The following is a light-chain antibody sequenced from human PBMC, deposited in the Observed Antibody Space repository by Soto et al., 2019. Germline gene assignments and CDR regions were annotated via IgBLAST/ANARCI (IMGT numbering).Light chain of an antibody. CDR3: QTWGTGTPVV. J-gene: IGLJ2*01. V-gene: IGLV4-69*01. Sequence: QLVLTQSPSASASLGASVKLTCTLSSGHSSYAIAWHQQQPEKGPRYLMKLNSDGSHSKGDGIPDRFSGSSSGAERYLTISGLQSEDEADYYCQTWGTGTPVVFGGGTKLTVL. CDR1: SGHSSYA. CDR2: LNSDGSH.